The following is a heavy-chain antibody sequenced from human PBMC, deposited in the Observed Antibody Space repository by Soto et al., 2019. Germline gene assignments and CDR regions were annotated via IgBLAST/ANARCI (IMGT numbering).Heavy chain of an antibody. CDR3: AKDPGGVRGAEFDY. CDR2: ISGSGGST. CDR1: GFTFGSYA. V-gene: IGHV3-23*01. J-gene: IGHJ4*02. D-gene: IGHD3-10*01. Sequence: LRLSCVASGFTFGSYAMSWVRQAPGKGLEWVSAISGSGGSTYYADSVKGRFTISRDNSKNTLYLQMNSLRAEDTAVYYCAKDPGGVRGAEFDYWGQGTLVTVSS.